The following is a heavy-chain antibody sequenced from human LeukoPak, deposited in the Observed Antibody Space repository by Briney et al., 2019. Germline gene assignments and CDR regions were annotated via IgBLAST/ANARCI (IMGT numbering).Heavy chain of an antibody. V-gene: IGHV3-30-3*01. Sequence: GGSLRLSCAASGFTFSSYAMSWVRQAPGKGLEWVSVISYDGSNKYYADSVKGRFTISRDNSKNTLYLQMNRLRAEDRAVYYCARDPCSYPQVGARKNWFDPWGQGTVVTVSS. J-gene: IGHJ5*02. CDR1: GFTFSSYA. D-gene: IGHD1-26*01. CDR3: ARDPCSYPQVGARKNWFDP. CDR2: ISYDGSNK.